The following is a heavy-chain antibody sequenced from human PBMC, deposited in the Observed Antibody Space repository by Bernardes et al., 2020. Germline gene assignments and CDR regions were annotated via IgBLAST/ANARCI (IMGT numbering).Heavy chain of an antibody. CDR2: IYYSGST. Sequence: SETLSLTCTVSGGSISSSSYYWGWIRQPPGKGLEWIGSIYYSGSTYYNPSLKSRVTISVDTSKNQFSLKLSSVTAADTAVYYCARHPNQGAFDIWGQGTMVTVSS. J-gene: IGHJ3*02. CDR1: GGSISSSSYY. CDR3: ARHPNQGAFDI. V-gene: IGHV4-39*01.